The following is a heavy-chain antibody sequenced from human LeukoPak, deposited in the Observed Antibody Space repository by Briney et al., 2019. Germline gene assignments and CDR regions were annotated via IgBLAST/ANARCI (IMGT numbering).Heavy chain of an antibody. V-gene: IGHV3-7*01. J-gene: IGHJ4*02. CDR2: IKEDGREK. CDR1: GLTFSSYW. Sequence: PGGPLRPSCAASGLTFSSYWMNWVRKSPGKGLEWVATIKEDGREKYYVDSVKGRFTISRDNAKNSLFLQMNSLRVEDTAVYYCARDPPTSGWFYWGQGTLVTVSS. CDR3: ARDPPTSGWFY. D-gene: IGHD6-19*01.